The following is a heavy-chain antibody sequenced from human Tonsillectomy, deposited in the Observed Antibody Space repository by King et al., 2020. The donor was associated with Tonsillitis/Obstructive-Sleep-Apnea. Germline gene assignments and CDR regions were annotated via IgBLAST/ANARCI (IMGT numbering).Heavy chain of an antibody. CDR1: GFTFSSYG. Sequence: QVQLVESGGGVVQPGRSLRLSCAASGFTFSSYGMHWVRQAPGKGLEWVAVIWYDGSNKYYADSVKGRFTISRDNSKNTLYLQMNSLRAEDTAVYYCARDSPHITIFGVVPDYWGQGTLVTVSS. V-gene: IGHV3-33*01. D-gene: IGHD3-3*01. J-gene: IGHJ4*02. CDR3: ARDSPHITIFGVVPDY. CDR2: IWYDGSNK.